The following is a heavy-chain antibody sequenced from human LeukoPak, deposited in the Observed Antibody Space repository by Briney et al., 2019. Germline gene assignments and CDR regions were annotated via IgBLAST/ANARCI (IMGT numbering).Heavy chain of an antibody. CDR3: ARGLYCTGGSCYWFDP. V-gene: IGHV1-8*01. Sequence: ASVKVSCKASGYTFTSYDINWVRQATGQGLGWMGWMNPNNGNTAYAQNFQGRVTMTRDTSISTAYMELSSLRSDDTAVYYCARGLYCTGGSCYWFDPWGQGTLVTVSS. CDR2: MNPNNGNT. CDR1: GYTFTSYD. J-gene: IGHJ5*02. D-gene: IGHD2-15*01.